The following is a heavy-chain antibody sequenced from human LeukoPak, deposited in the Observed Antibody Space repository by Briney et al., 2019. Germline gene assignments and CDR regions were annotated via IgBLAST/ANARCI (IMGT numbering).Heavy chain of an antibody. D-gene: IGHD2-2*01. CDR2: IYYSGST. Sequence: SETLSLTCTVSGGSISSSSYYWGWIRQPPGKGLEWFGSIYYSGSTYYNPSLKSRVTISVDTSKNQFSLKLSSVTAADTAVYYCARGKWYQLPHAFDYWGQGTLVTVSS. CDR3: ARGKWYQLPHAFDY. V-gene: IGHV4-39*01. CDR1: GGSISSSSYY. J-gene: IGHJ4*02.